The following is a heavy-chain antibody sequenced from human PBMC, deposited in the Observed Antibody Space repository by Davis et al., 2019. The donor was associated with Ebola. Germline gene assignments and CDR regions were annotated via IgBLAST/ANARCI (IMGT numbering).Heavy chain of an antibody. J-gene: IGHJ4*02. CDR1: GFTFSSYS. V-gene: IGHV3-21*01. CDR2: ISSSSSYI. D-gene: IGHD5-12*01. Sequence: GGSLRLSCVASGFTFSSYSMNWVRQAPGKGLEWVSSISSSSSYIYYADSVKGRFTISRDNAKNSLYLQMNSLRAEDTAVYYCARLAERGYSGSGGFDYWGQGTLVTVSS. CDR3: ARLAERGYSGSGGFDY.